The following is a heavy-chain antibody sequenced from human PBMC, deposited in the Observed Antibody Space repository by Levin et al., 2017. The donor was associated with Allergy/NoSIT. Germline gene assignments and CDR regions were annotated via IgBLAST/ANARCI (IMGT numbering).Heavy chain of an antibody. D-gene: IGHD6-13*01. CDR2: ISGSGGST. J-gene: IGHJ4*02. V-gene: IGHV3-23*01. CDR3: AKAPGIAAAGASEVDY. Sequence: GGSLRLSCAASGFTFSSYAMSWVRQAPGKGLGWVSAISGSGGSTYYADSVKGRFTISRDNSKNTLYLQMNSLRAEDTAVYYCAKAPGIAAAGASEVDYWGQGTLVTVSS. CDR1: GFTFSSYA.